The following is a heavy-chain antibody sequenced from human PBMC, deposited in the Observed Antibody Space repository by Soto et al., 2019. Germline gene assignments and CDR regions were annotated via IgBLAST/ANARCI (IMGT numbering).Heavy chain of an antibody. CDR1: GFTFSSYA. Sequence: EVQLLESGGGLVQHGGSLSLSCAASGFTFSSYAMSWVRQAPGKGLEWVSAISGSGGSTYYADSVKGRFTISRDNSKNALYLQMNGLRAEDTAVYYCAKDEAIVVVSNCDYWGQGTLVTVSS. CDR2: ISGSGGST. D-gene: IGHD2-15*01. CDR3: AKDEAIVVVSNCDY. V-gene: IGHV3-23*01. J-gene: IGHJ4*02.